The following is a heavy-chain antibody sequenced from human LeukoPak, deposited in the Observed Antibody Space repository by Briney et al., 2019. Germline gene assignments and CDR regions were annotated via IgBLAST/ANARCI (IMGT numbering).Heavy chain of an antibody. CDR1: GGTFSSYA. J-gene: IGHJ6*03. V-gene: IGHV1-69*05. Sequence: ASVKVSCKASGGTFSSYAISWVRQAPGQGLEWIGGIIPIFGTANYAQKFQGRVTITTDESTSTAYMELSSLRSEDTAVYYCAVRGSSNYDLSRYYYYYMDVWGKGTTVTVSS. CDR3: AVRGSSNYDLSRYYYYYMDV. CDR2: IIPIFGTA. D-gene: IGHD4-11*01.